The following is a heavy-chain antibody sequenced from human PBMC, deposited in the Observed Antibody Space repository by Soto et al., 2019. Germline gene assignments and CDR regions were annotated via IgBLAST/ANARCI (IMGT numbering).Heavy chain of an antibody. D-gene: IGHD2-2*01. CDR3: ARERYQVISDGMDV. CDR1: GYSFTGYY. J-gene: IGHJ6*02. Sequence: GTSVKVSCEASGYSFTGYYIPWVREAPGQGLEWMGWINPQTGGTSYAQKFQGRVTLSRDTSINTAYLELSRLTFDDAAVYFCARERYQVISDGMDVWGQGTTVT. V-gene: IGHV1-2*02. CDR2: INPQTGGT.